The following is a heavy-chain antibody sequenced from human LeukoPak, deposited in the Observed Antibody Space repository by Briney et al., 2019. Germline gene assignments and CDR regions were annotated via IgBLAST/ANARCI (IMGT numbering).Heavy chain of an antibody. D-gene: IGHD1-14*01. Sequence: GGSLRLSCAASGVTFGSSWVHWVRQALGKGLVWVSLINADGSTTSYADSVKGRFTISRDNARNTLSLEMNSLTIEDTAVYYCIVVVEPPDSDGFDVWGQGTMITVSS. CDR2: INADGSTT. CDR3: IVVVEPPDSDGFDV. V-gene: IGHV3-74*01. J-gene: IGHJ3*01. CDR1: GVTFGSSW.